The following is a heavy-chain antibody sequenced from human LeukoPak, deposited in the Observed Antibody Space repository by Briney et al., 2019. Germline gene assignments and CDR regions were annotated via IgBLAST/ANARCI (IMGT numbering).Heavy chain of an antibody. Sequence: GGSLRLPCSASGLTYSRYSMNWIRQAPGKGPEWVSFISSSSSYIYYADSVKGRFTIYRDNAKNSLYLQMNSLRAEDTAVYYCALGESTRPFDYWGQGTLVTVSS. J-gene: IGHJ4*02. V-gene: IGHV3-21*01. CDR2: ISSSSSYI. D-gene: IGHD3-10*01. CDR1: GLTYSRYS. CDR3: ALGESTRPFDY.